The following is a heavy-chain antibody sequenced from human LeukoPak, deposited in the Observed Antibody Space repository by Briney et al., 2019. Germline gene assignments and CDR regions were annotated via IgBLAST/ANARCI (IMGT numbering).Heavy chain of an antibody. CDR3: AREIDTTVTTFDY. Sequence: SSETLSLTCTVSGGSISSYYWSWIRQPPGKGLEWIGYIYYSGSTNYNPSLKSRVTMSVDTSKNQFSLKLSSVTAADTAVYYCAREIDTTVTTFDYWGQGTLVTVSS. V-gene: IGHV4-59*12. J-gene: IGHJ4*02. CDR1: GGSISSYY. D-gene: IGHD4-17*01. CDR2: IYYSGST.